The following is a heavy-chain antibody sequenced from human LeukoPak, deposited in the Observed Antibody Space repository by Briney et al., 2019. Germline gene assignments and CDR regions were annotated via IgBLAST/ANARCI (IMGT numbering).Heavy chain of an antibody. J-gene: IGHJ6*03. CDR3: ARYAWLPGRFGVVIKGYYSMDV. CDR2: IYYSGST. Sequence: SETLSLTCTVSGGSISSSSYYWGWLRQPPGKGLEWIGSIYYSGSTYYNPSLKSRVTISVYTTKNQFSLKLSSVTAADTAVYSWARYAWLPGRFGVVIKGYYSMDVWGKGTPVTVSS. V-gene: IGHV4-39*01. D-gene: IGHD3-3*01. CDR1: GGSISSSSYY.